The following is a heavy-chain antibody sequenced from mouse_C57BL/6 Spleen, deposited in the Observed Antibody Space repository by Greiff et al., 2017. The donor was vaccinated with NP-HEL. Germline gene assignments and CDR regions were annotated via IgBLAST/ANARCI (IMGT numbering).Heavy chain of an antibody. J-gene: IGHJ2*01. CDR1: GYTFTSYW. CDR2: IHPNSGST. D-gene: IGHD2-3*01. CDR3: AREFDDGYYFDY. V-gene: IGHV1-64*01. Sequence: VQLQQPGAELVKPGASVKLSCKASGYTFTSYWMHWVKQRPGQGLEWIGMIHPNSGSTNYNEKFKSKATLTVDKSSSTAYMQLSSLTSEDSAVYCGAREFDDGYYFDYWGQGTTLTVSS.